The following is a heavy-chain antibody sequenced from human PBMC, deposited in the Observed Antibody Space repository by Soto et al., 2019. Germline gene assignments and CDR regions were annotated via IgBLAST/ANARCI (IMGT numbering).Heavy chain of an antibody. J-gene: IGHJ4*02. Sequence: SETLSLTCTVSGGSISSYYWSWIRQPPGKGLEWIGYIYYSGSTNYNPSLKSRVTISVDTSKNQFSLKLTSVTAADTAVYYCARGMSEEQIFYYFDYWGQGALVTVSS. CDR3: ARGMSEEQIFYYFDY. CDR1: GGSISSYY. V-gene: IGHV4-59*01. D-gene: IGHD3-9*01. CDR2: IYYSGST.